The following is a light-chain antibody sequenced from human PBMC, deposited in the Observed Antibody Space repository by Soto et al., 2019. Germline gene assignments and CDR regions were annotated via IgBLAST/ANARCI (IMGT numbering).Light chain of an antibody. Sequence: QSVLTQPPSVSGSPGQSVTISCTGISSNIGAGYDVHWYQQLPGTAPKLLIYGNSNRPSGVPDRFSGSKSGTSASLAITGLQAEDEADYYCQSYDSSLSGFYVFGTGTKVTVL. CDR2: GNS. CDR1: SSNIGAGYD. V-gene: IGLV1-40*01. J-gene: IGLJ1*01. CDR3: QSYDSSLSGFYV.